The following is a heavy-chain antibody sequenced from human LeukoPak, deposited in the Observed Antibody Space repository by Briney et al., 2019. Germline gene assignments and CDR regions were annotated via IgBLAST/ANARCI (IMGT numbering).Heavy chain of an antibody. CDR1: GFTFSSYS. J-gene: IGHJ4*02. D-gene: IGHD6-13*01. V-gene: IGHV3-48*01. Sequence: GGSLRLSCAASGFTFSSYSMSWVRQAPGKGLEWVSYISSSSSTIYYADSVKGRFTISRDNAKNSLYLQMNSLRAEDTAVYYCARDGTYSSRYFDYWGQGTLVTVSS. CDR3: ARDGTYSSRYFDY. CDR2: ISSSSSTI.